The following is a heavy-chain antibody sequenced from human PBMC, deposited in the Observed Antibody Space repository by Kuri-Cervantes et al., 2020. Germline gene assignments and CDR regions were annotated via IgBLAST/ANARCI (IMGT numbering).Heavy chain of an antibody. V-gene: IGHV3-23*01. CDR2: ISGSGGDT. Sequence: GGSLRLSCAASGFTFSSYALSWVRQVPGKGLEWVSGISGSGGDTYYADSVKGRFTISRDNSKNTLYLQMNSLRAEDTAVYYCARGRRYSGYEDYFDYWGQGTLVTVSS. J-gene: IGHJ4*02. D-gene: IGHD5-12*01. CDR3: ARGRRYSGYEDYFDY. CDR1: GFTFSSYA.